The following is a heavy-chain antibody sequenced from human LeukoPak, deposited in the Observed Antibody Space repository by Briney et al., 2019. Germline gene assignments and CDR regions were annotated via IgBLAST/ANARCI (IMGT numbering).Heavy chain of an antibody. Sequence: GGSLRLSCAASGFTFSSYAMSWVRQAPGKGLEWVSAISGSGGSTYYADSVKGRFTISRDNAKNSLYLQMNSLRAEDTAVYYCARDSLLRPFDYWGQGTLVTVSS. CDR2: ISGSGGST. CDR3: ARDSLLRPFDY. V-gene: IGHV3-23*01. J-gene: IGHJ4*02. D-gene: IGHD3-22*01. CDR1: GFTFSSYA.